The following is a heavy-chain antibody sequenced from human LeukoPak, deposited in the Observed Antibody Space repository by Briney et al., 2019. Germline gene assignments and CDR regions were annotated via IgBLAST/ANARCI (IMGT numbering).Heavy chain of an antibody. D-gene: IGHD3-10*01. Sequence: PSETLSLTCTVSGGSISSSSYNWAWIRQPPGKGLEWIGNIDNIGSTNYNPSLKSRVTISVDTSKNQFSLKLSSVTAADTAVYYCARGIGSGSYYNPWGYYYYYMDVWGKGTTVTVSS. CDR3: ARGIGSGSYYNPWGYYYYYMDV. J-gene: IGHJ6*03. CDR2: IDNIGST. V-gene: IGHV4-39*07. CDR1: GGSISSSSYN.